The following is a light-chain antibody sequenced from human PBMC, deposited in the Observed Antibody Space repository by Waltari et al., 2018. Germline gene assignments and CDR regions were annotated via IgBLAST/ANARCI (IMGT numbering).Light chain of an antibody. CDR3: QVWDAASGLV. Sequence: SYLLTQPPSVSVAPGKTASITCGGNNIGSKSVHWYQQRSGQAPVLVIYDDSVRPSGIPERFSGSNSANTATLTISRIEAGDEADYYRQVWDAASGLVFGGGTKLTVL. CDR1: NIGSKS. CDR2: DDS. J-gene: IGLJ2*01. V-gene: IGLV3-21*04.